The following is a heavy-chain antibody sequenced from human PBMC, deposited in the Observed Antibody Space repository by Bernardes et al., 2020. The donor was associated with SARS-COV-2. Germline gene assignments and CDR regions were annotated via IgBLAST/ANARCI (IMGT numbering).Heavy chain of an antibody. CDR1: GFSLSTSGEG. CDR2: IYWDDDK. D-gene: IGHD7-27*01. J-gene: IGHJ4*02. Sequence: SVPTLVKPTQTLTLTCSFSGFSLSTSGEGVGWIRQPPGKALEWLALIYWDDDKHYSPSLSSRLTVTKDTSKSQVVLTMTNMDPVDTATYYCAHRRSPNWGSYFDFWGQGILVTVSS. V-gene: IGHV2-5*02. CDR3: AHRRSPNWGSYFDF.